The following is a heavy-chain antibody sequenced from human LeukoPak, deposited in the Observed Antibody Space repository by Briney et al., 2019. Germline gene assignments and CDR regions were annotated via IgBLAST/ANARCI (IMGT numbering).Heavy chain of an antibody. Sequence: ASVKVSCKASGYTFTSYAMHWVRQAPGQRLEWMGWINAGNGNTKYSQKFQGRVTITRDTSASTAYMELSSLRSEDTAVYYCAASARQWLERGHAFDIWGQGTMVTVSS. V-gene: IGHV1-3*01. J-gene: IGHJ3*02. CDR3: AASARQWLERGHAFDI. CDR2: INAGNGNT. CDR1: GYTFTSYA. D-gene: IGHD6-19*01.